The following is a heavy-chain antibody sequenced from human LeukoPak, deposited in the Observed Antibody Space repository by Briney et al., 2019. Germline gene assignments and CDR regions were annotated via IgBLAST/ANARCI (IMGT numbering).Heavy chain of an antibody. D-gene: IGHD5-18*01. CDR3: AKAPGYSYGYPFDY. J-gene: IGHJ4*02. CDR1: GFTFDDYA. Sequence: PGRSLRLSCAASGFTFDDYAMHWVRQAPGKGLEWVSGISWNSGSIGYADSMKGRFTISRDNAKNSLYLQMNSLRAEDTALYYCAKAPGYSYGYPFDYWGQGTLVTVSS. V-gene: IGHV3-9*01. CDR2: ISWNSGSI.